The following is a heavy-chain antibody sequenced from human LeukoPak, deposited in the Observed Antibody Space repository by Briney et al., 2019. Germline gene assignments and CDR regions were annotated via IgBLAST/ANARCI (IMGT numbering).Heavy chain of an antibody. D-gene: IGHD4/OR15-4a*01. CDR3: ARGLTYWYFDL. Sequence: SETLSLTCAVYGGSFSGYYWSWIRQPPGKGLEWIGYIYYSGSTNYNPSLKSRVTISVDTSKNQFSLKLSSVTAADTAVYYCARGLTYWYFDLWGRGTLVTVSS. V-gene: IGHV4-59*01. J-gene: IGHJ2*01. CDR1: GGSFSGYY. CDR2: IYYSGST.